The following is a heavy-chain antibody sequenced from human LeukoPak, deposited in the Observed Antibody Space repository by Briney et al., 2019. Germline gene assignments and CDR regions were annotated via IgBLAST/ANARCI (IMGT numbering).Heavy chain of an antibody. CDR1: GGSISSYY. Sequence: SETLSLTCTVSGGSISSYYWSWIRQPPGKGLEWIGYIYYSGSTNCNPSLKSRVTISVDTSKNQFSLKLSSVTAADTAVYYCARRTAMAYFDYWGQGTLVTVSS. D-gene: IGHD5-18*01. V-gene: IGHV4-59*08. CDR3: ARRTAMAYFDY. CDR2: IYYSGST. J-gene: IGHJ4*02.